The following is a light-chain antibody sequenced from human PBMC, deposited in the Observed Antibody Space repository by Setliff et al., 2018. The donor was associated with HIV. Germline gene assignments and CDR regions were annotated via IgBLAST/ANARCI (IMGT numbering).Light chain of an antibody. J-gene: IGLJ1*01. Sequence: QSVPTQPPSVSGAPGQRVTISCTGSSSNIGAGYDVHWYQQFPGTAPKLLVYGNSNRPSGVPDRFSGSKSGTSASLAITGLQAEDEADYYCQSYDSSLSALYVFGTGTKVTVL. V-gene: IGLV1-40*01. CDR2: GNS. CDR1: SSNIGAGYD. CDR3: QSYDSSLSALYV.